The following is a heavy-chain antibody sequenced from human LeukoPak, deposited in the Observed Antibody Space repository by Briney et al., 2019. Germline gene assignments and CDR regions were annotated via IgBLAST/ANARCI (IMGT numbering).Heavy chain of an antibody. V-gene: IGHV4-59*08. CDR1: NGSINSYY. J-gene: IGHJ4*02. CDR3: ARLPLDYGDYGGFDY. CDR2: IYYTGST. Sequence: SETLSLTCTASNGSINSYYWSWIRQSPGKGLEWIGNIYYTGSTNYNPSLKSRVTISVDTSKNQFSLKLSSVTAADTAIYYCARLPLDYGDYGGFDYWGQGTLVTVST. D-gene: IGHD4-23*01.